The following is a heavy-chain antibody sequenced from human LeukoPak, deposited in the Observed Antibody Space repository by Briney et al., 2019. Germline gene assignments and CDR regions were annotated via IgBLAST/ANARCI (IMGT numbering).Heavy chain of an antibody. CDR1: GYSISSGYY. CDR2: IYYHENT. J-gene: IGHJ4*02. CDR3: ARDGRFPPEVLPRYFDY. Sequence: SETLSLTCTVSGYSISSGYYWGWIRQAPGKGLEWIGSIYYHENTYYNSSLKSRVTISVDTSKNQFSLKLSSVTAADTAVYYCARDGRFPPEVLPRYFDYWGQGTLVTVSS. D-gene: IGHD1-26*01. V-gene: IGHV4-38-2*02.